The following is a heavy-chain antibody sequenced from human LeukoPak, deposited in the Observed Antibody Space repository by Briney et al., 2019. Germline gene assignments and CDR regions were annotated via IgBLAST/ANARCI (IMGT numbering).Heavy chain of an antibody. J-gene: IGHJ1*01. CDR3: ATPYSSLGKQYFQH. CDR2: IRYDGSNK. V-gene: IGHV3-30*02. CDR1: GFTFSSYG. Sequence: PGGSLRLSCAASGFTFSSYGMHWVRQAPGKGLEWVAFIRYDGSNKYYADSVKGRFTISRDNSKNTLYLQMNSLRAEDTAVYYCATPYSSLGKQYFQHWGQGTLVTVSS. D-gene: IGHD6-19*01.